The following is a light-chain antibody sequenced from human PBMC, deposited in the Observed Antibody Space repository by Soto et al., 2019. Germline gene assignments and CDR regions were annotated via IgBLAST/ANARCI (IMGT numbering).Light chain of an antibody. Sequence: QSALTQDASVSGSPGQSITISCTGTSSDVGGYNYVSWYQQHPGKAPKLMIYDVSNRPSGVSNRFSGSKSGNTASLTISGLQNEDEADYYCSSYTTSGTRSVVGTGTKVTVL. CDR3: SSYTTSGTRSV. CDR2: DVS. V-gene: IGLV2-14*01. J-gene: IGLJ1*01. CDR1: SSDVGGYNY.